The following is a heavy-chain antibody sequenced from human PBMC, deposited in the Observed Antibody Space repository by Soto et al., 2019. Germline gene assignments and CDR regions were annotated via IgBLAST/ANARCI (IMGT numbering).Heavy chain of an antibody. J-gene: IGHJ4*02. Sequence: SETLSLTCTVSGGSISSGDYYWSWIRQPPGKGLEWIGSIYYSGSTYYNPSLKSRVTISVDTSKNQFSLKLSSVTAADTAVYYCARCLDYGPHFDYWGQGTLVTVSS. D-gene: IGHD4-17*01. V-gene: IGHV4-30-4*01. CDR2: IYYSGST. CDR1: GGSISSGDYY. CDR3: ARCLDYGPHFDY.